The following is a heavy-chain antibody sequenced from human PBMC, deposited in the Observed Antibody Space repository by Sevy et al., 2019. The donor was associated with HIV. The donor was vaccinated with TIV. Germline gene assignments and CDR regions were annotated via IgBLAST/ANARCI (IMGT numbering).Heavy chain of an antibody. Sequence: GGSLRLSCAASGFTFSNYAMSWVRQAPGKGLEWVSCISGSANYTYYADSVKGRFTISRDNSKNALYLQLNSLRAEDTAVYYCTKEGEGYNYDSSGSFGLWGQGTLVTVSS. CDR1: GFTFSNYA. D-gene: IGHD3-22*01. CDR3: TKEGEGYNYDSSGSFGL. V-gene: IGHV3-23*01. CDR2: ISGSANYT. J-gene: IGHJ1*01.